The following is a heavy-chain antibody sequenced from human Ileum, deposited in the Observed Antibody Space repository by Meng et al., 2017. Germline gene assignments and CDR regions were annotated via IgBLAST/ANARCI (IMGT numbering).Heavy chain of an antibody. Sequence: QVQSQGSGPGLVKATETLLLSCSISGASITSTYWFSVRQPPGKGLEFIGEISNSGNTNYNPSLKSRVTISADTSKNQLSLRLNSVTAVDTALYYCARGGLPGALDSWGQGTLVTVSS. CDR1: GASITSTY. CDR2: ISNSGNT. D-gene: IGHD2-2*01. CDR3: ARGGLPGALDS. V-gene: IGHV4-59*01. J-gene: IGHJ4*02.